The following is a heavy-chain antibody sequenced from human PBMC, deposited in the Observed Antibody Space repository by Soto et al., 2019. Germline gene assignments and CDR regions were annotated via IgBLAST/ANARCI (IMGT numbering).Heavy chain of an antibody. CDR2: IKQDGSEK. Sequence: EVQLVESGGGLVQPGGSLRLSCAASGFTFSTYWMTWVRQAPGKGLEWVANIKQDGSEKHYVDSVKGRFSISRDNAKNSLYLEMNRLRAEDTAVYYCAREWSDQLEIDYWGQGILVTVSS. J-gene: IGHJ4*02. CDR3: AREWSDQLEIDY. D-gene: IGHD2-2*01. CDR1: GFTFSTYW. V-gene: IGHV3-7*01.